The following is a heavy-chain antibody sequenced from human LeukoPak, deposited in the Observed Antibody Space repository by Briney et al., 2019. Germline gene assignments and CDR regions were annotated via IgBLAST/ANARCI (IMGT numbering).Heavy chain of an antibody. CDR1: GFTFSSYA. V-gene: IGHV3-30-3*01. D-gene: IGHD4/OR15-4a*01. J-gene: IGHJ4*02. Sequence: PGGSLRLSCAASGFTFSSYAMHWVRQAPGKGLEWVAVISYDSYNKYYADSVRGQFTISRDNSRNTLYLQMNSLRPEDTAVYYFARDFSGASRIDYWGQGALVTVSS. CDR3: ARDFSGASRIDY. CDR2: ISYDSYNK.